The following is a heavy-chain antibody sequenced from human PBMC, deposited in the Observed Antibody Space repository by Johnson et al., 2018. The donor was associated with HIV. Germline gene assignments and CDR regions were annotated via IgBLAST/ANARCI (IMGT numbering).Heavy chain of an antibody. CDR3: ATDPGGSYFGYRAYALDI. Sequence: VQLVESGGGLVQPGRSLRLSCAASGFTFSSYEMNWVRQAPGKGQEWLSYMSSTGSTIYYADSVKGRFTISRDNSKNTLYLQMNSLRAEDTAVYYCATDPGGSYFGYRAYALDIWGQGTMVTVSS. V-gene: IGHV3-48*03. J-gene: IGHJ3*02. D-gene: IGHD1-26*01. CDR1: GFTFSSYE. CDR2: MSSTGSTI.